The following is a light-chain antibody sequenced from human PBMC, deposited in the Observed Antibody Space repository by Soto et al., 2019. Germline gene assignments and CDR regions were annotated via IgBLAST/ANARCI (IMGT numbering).Light chain of an antibody. CDR3: QQSYSTPLT. CDR1: QSISSY. Sequence: DIQMTQSPSSLSAFVGARVTITCRASQSISSYLNWYQQKPGKAPKLLIYAASSLQSGVPSRFSGSGSGTDFTLTISSLQPEDFATYYCQQSYSTPLTVGQGTKVDSK. V-gene: IGKV1-39*01. J-gene: IGKJ1*01. CDR2: AAS.